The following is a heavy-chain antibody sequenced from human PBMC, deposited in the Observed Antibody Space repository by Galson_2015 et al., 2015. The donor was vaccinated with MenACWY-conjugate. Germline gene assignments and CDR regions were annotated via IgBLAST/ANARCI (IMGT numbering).Heavy chain of an antibody. CDR3: ARMHIVLDATDAFDI. Sequence: PALVKPTQTLTLTCTFSGFSLSTYDMCICWVRQPPGKALEWLARIDWRDNKYYTTSLKTRLTISKDTSTNQVVLTMTNVDPVDTATYYCARMHIVLDATDAFDIWGQGTMVTVSS. V-gene: IGHV2-70*11. CDR1: GFSLSTYDMC. CDR2: IDWRDNK. J-gene: IGHJ3*02. D-gene: IGHD3-22*01.